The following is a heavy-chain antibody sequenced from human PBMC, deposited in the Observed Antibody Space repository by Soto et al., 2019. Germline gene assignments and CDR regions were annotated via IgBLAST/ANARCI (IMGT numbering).Heavy chain of an antibody. J-gene: IGHJ4*02. CDR1: GFTFSSYG. D-gene: IGHD2-2*02. CDR3: AKDRCSSTSCYRYYFDY. Sequence: PGGSLRLSCAASGFTFSSYGMHWVRQAPGKGLEWVAVISYDGSKKYYADSVKGRFTISRDNSKNTLYLQMNSLRAEDTAVYYCAKDRCSSTSCYRYYFDYWGQGTLVTVSS. CDR2: ISYDGSKK. V-gene: IGHV3-30*18.